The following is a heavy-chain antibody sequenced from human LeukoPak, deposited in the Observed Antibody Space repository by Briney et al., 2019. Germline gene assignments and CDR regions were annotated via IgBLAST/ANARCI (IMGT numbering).Heavy chain of an antibody. J-gene: IGHJ4*02. CDR1: GYSISSGYY. CDR2: IYHSGST. D-gene: IGHD6-19*01. V-gene: IGHV4-38-2*02. Sequence: SETLSLTCTVSGYSISSGYYWGWIRQPPGKGLEWIGSIYHSGSTYYNPSLKSRVTISVDTSKNQFSLKLSSVTAADTAVYYCARGIAVAGTLRRTNYFDYWGQGTLVTVSS. CDR3: ARGIAVAGTLRRTNYFDY.